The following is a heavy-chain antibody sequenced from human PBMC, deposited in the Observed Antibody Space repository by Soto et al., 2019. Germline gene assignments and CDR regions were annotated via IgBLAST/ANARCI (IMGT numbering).Heavy chain of an antibody. Sequence: PGGSLRLSCASSGFTFRSYSMNWVRQAPGKGLEWVSYISSSSSTIYYADSVKGRFTISRDNAKNSLYLQMNSLRAEDTAVYYCARAGYYDILTGYSNYYYYGMDVWGQGTTVTVSS. CDR2: ISSSSSTI. V-gene: IGHV3-48*01. CDR1: GFTFRSYS. D-gene: IGHD3-9*01. CDR3: ARAGYYDILTGYSNYYYYGMDV. J-gene: IGHJ6*02.